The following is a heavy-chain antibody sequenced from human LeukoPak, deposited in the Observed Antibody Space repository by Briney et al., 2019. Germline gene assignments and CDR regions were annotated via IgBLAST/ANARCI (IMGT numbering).Heavy chain of an antibody. Sequence: SETLSLTCTVSGDPVNSGNFYWSWIRQPPGKGLEWIGNVYYSGQTNYNASLMSRITMSLDTSKNQFSLKLSSVTAADTAVDYCARTVRMIGMLVCGERVTVFVSS. V-gene: IGHV4-61*01. CDR1: GDPVNSGNFY. J-gene: IGHJ6*01. CDR2: VYYSGQT. CDR3: ARTVRMIGMLV. D-gene: IGHD3-16*01.